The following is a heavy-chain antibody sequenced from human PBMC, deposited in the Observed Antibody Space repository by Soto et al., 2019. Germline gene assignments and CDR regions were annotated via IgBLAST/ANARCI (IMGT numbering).Heavy chain of an antibody. D-gene: IGHD3-22*01. Sequence: PGGSLRLSCAASGFTFSSYWMSWVRQAPGKGLEWVANIKQDGSEKYYVDSVKGRFTISRDNAKNSLYLQMNSLRAEDTAVYYCARFYYDSSGYLPSPYYYYYGMAVWGQGTTVTXSS. V-gene: IGHV3-7*01. CDR3: ARFYYDSSGYLPSPYYYYYGMAV. CDR2: IKQDGSEK. J-gene: IGHJ6*02. CDR1: GFTFSSYW.